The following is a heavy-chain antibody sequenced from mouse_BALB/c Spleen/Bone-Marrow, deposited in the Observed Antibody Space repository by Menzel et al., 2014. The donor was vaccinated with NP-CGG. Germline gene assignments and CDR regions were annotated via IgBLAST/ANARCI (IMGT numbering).Heavy chain of an antibody. CDR1: GFNIKDTY. D-gene: IGHD1-1*01. CDR3: AHGSTYGYFDY. CDR2: IDPANGNT. Sequence: EVMLVESGTELVKPGASVKLSCTASGFNIKDTYMHWVKQRPEQGLEWIGRIDPANGNTKYDPKFQCKATITADTSSNTADLQLSSLTSEDTAVYYCAHGSTYGYFDYWGQGTTLTVSS. V-gene: IGHV14-3*02. J-gene: IGHJ2*01.